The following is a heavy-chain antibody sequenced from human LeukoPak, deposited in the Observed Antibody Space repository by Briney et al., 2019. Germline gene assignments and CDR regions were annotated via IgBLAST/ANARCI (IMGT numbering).Heavy chain of an antibody. Sequence: PSETLSLACTVSGGSISSSTYYWGWIRQPPGKGLEWIGSIYYRGNSYYNPSLKSRVTISVDTSKNHFSLKLRSVTAADTAVYYCAKDHYDSSGYPFDYWGQGTLVTVSS. D-gene: IGHD3-22*01. CDR3: AKDHYDSSGYPFDY. CDR2: IYYRGNS. CDR1: GGSISSSTYY. V-gene: IGHV4-39*07. J-gene: IGHJ4*02.